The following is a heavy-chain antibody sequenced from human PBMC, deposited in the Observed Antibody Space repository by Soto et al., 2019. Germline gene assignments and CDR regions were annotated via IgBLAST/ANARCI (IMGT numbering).Heavy chain of an antibody. Sequence: ASVKISCKASGYTFTSYGISWVRQAPGQGLEWMGWISAYNGNTNYAQKLQGRVTMTTDTSTSTAYMELRSLRSDDTAVYYCARECLDSSYYCYSMDVWGRGTPVTVSS. J-gene: IGHJ6*03. V-gene: IGHV1-18*01. CDR2: ISAYNGNT. CDR1: GYTFTSYG. CDR3: ARECLDSSYYCYSMDV. D-gene: IGHD6-6*01.